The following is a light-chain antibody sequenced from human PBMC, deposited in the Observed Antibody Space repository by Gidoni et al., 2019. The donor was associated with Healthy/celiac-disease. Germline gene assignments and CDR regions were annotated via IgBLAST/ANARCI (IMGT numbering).Light chain of an antibody. V-gene: IGKV3-20*01. J-gene: IGKJ1*01. Sequence: EIVLTQSPGTRSLSPGESATLPCRARQRVSSSYLAWYQQKPGKAPRLLIYGASSRATGIPDRFSGSGSGTDFTLTLRRLELEDFAVYYCQQYGSSFGQGTKVEIK. CDR2: GAS. CDR3: QQYGSS. CDR1: QRVSSSY.